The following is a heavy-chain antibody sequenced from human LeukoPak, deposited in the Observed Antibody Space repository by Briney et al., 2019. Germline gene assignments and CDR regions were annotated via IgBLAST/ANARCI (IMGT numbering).Heavy chain of an antibody. J-gene: IGHJ4*02. D-gene: IGHD6-19*01. CDR2: ISSSGSTI. Sequence: PGGSLRLSCAASGFTFSDYYMSWIRQAPGKGLEWVSYISSSGSTIYYADSVKGRFTISRDNAKNSLYLQMNSLRAEDTAVYYCAKDLSGIAVAVDYWGQGTLVTVSS. CDR1: GFTFSDYY. V-gene: IGHV3-11*04. CDR3: AKDLSGIAVAVDY.